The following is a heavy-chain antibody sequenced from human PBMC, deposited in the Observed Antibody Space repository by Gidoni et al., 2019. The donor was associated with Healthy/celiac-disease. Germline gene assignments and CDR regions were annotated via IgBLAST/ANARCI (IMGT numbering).Heavy chain of an antibody. CDR2: ILPIFGTA. D-gene: IGHD6-25*01. CDR3: ARDPAALKDDWFDP. Sequence: QVQPVQSGAEVQKPRSSAKVSCKPSGGTFSSSAIGWVRQATGEGLGWMGGILPIFGTAYYAQEFQGRITITADETTSTAYMELSSLRSEDTAVYYCARDPAALKDDWFDPWGQGTMVTVSS. J-gene: IGHJ5*02. CDR1: GGTFSSSA. V-gene: IGHV1-69*01.